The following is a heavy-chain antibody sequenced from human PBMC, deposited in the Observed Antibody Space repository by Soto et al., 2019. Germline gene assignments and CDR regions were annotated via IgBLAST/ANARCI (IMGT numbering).Heavy chain of an antibody. CDR2: IYYSGST. V-gene: IGHV4-59*01. J-gene: IGHJ6*03. CDR3: ARVGYCSGGSCLNYYYYMDV. D-gene: IGHD2-15*01. Sequence: TSETLSLTCTVSGGSISSYYWSWIRQPPGKGLGWIGYIYYSGSTNYNPSLKSRVTISVDTSKNQFSLKLSSVTAADTAVYYCARVGYCSGGSCLNYYYYMDVWGKGTTVTVSS. CDR1: GGSISSYY.